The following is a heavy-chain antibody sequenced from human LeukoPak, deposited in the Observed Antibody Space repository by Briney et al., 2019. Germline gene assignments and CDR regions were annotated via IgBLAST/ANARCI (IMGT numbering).Heavy chain of an antibody. CDR2: IYYSGST. V-gene: IGHV4-59*01. CDR1: GGSISSYY. CDR3: ARVGSGSGYFDY. J-gene: IGHJ4*02. Sequence: SETLSLTCTVSGGSISSYYWSWIRQPPGEGLEWIGYIYYSGSTNYNPSLKSRVTISVDTSKNQFSLKLSSVTAADTAVYYCARVGSGSGYFDYWGQGTLVTVSS. D-gene: IGHD6-19*01.